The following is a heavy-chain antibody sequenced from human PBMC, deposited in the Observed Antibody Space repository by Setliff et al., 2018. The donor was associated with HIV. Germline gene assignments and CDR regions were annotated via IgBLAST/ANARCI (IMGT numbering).Heavy chain of an antibody. CDR1: GFTFSSAW. CDR3: ARDKLLEGTSGWCGGDY. D-gene: IGHD6-19*01. V-gene: IGHV3-7*01. CDR2: ISPIGSAT. J-gene: IGHJ4*02. Sequence: PGGSLRLSCAASGFTFSSAWMGWVRQAPAKGLEWVANISPIGSATYYVDSMMGRLTISRDNSKNTLYLQMNNLRGDDTAIYYCARDKLLEGTSGWCGGDYWGQGTLVTVSS.